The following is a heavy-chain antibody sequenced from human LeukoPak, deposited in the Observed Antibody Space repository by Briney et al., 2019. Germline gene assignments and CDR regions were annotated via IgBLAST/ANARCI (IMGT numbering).Heavy chain of an antibody. CDR3: ARSLDIVVVPAAIPHYYYYGMDV. CDR2: ISSSSSYI. Sequence: GGSLPLSCAASGFTFSSYRMNWVRQAPGKGLAWVSSISSSSSYIYYADSVKGRFTISRDNAKNSLYLQMNSLRAEDTAVYYCARSLDIVVVPAAIPHYYYYGMDVWGQGTTVTVSS. J-gene: IGHJ6*02. CDR1: GFTFSSYR. D-gene: IGHD2-2*03. V-gene: IGHV3-21*01.